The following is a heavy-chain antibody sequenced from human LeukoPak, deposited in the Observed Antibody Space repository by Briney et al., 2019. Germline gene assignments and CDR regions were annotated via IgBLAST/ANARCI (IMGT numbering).Heavy chain of an antibody. Sequence: GGSLRLSCAASGFTFSSYAMHWVRQAPGKGLEYVSAISSNGGSTYYANSVKGRFTISRDNSKNTLYLQMGSLRAEDMAVYYCARDLGLSGSKLGYWGQGTLVTVSS. J-gene: IGHJ4*02. CDR1: GFTFSSYA. CDR2: ISSNGGST. CDR3: ARDLGLSGSKLGY. V-gene: IGHV3-64*01. D-gene: IGHD1-26*01.